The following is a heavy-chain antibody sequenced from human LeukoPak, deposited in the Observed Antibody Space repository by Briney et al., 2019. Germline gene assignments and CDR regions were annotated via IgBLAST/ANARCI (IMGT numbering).Heavy chain of an antibody. CDR2: IIPIFGTA. CDR1: GGTFSSYA. V-gene: IGHV1-69*05. Sequence: SVKVSCKASGGTFSSYAISWVRQAPGQGLEWMGRIIPIFGTANYAQRFQGRATITTDESTSTAYMELSSLRSEDTAVYYCARDSGSRYYYYMDVWGKGTTVTVSS. J-gene: IGHJ6*03. CDR3: ARDSGSRYYYYMDV. D-gene: IGHD1-26*01.